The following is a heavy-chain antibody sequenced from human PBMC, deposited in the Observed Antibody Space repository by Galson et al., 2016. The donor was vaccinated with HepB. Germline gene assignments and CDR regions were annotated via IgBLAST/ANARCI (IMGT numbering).Heavy chain of an antibody. V-gene: IGHV1-8*01. D-gene: IGHD3-3*01. Sequence: VRQATGQGLEWMGWMNPNSDTSGYAQRFQGRVTMTRHTSMSTAYMELSSLRSDDTAVYFCARGRGISYYGFWSGYSLDYWGQGTLVTVSS. J-gene: IGHJ4*02. CDR2: MNPNSDTS. CDR3: ARGRGISYYGFWSGYSLDY.